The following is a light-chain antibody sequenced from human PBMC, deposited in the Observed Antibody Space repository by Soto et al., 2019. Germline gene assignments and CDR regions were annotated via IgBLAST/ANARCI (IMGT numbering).Light chain of an antibody. CDR1: SSDVGGYNY. Sequence: QSALTQPPSASGSPGQSVTISCTGTSSDVGGYNYVSWYQQHSGKAPKLIIYEVSKRPLGVPDRFSGSKSGNTASLTVSGLQAEDEADYYCSSYAGNNHFVVFGGGTKLTVL. J-gene: IGLJ2*01. CDR2: EVS. CDR3: SSYAGNNHFVV. V-gene: IGLV2-8*01.